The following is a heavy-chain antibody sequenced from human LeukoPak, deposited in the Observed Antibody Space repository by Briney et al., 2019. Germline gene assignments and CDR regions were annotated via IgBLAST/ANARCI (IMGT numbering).Heavy chain of an antibody. CDR1: GGSISSYY. D-gene: IGHD3-16*01. CDR3: ARDGAYGMDV. Sequence: SETLSLTCAVSGGSISSYYWSCIRQPPGKGLEWIGYIYYSGSTNYNPSLKSRVTISVDTSKNQFSLKLSSVTAADTAVYYCARDGAYGMDVWGQGTTVTVSS. CDR2: IYYSGST. J-gene: IGHJ6*02. V-gene: IGHV4-59*01.